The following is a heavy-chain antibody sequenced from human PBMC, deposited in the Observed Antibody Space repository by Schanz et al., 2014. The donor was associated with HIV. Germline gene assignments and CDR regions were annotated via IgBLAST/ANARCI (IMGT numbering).Heavy chain of an antibody. D-gene: IGHD4-17*01. CDR2: ISATGGST. J-gene: IGHJ4*02. Sequence: VQLAESGGGVVRPGRSLRLSCAASGYSFSTYAMSWVRQAPGKGLEWVSAISATGGSTYYADSVNGRFTISRDNAKNSLHLQMSRLGAEDTAVYYCARDLHDYGDARTDYWGQGILVTVSS. V-gene: IGHV3-23*04. CDR3: ARDLHDYGDARTDY. CDR1: GYSFSTYA.